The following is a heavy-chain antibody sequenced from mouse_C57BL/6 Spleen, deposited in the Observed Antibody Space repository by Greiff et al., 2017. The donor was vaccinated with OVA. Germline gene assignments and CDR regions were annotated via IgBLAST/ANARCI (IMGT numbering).Heavy chain of an antibody. CDR2: SRNKANDYTT. Sequence: EVKLVESGGGLVQSGRSLRLSCATSGFTFSDFYMEWVRQAPGKGLEWIAASRNKANDYTTEYSASVKGRFIVSRDTSQSILYLQMNALRAEDTAIYYCARDAVGSFDYWGQGTTLTVSS. CDR3: ARDAVGSFDY. CDR1: GFTFSDFY. V-gene: IGHV7-1*01. J-gene: IGHJ2*01.